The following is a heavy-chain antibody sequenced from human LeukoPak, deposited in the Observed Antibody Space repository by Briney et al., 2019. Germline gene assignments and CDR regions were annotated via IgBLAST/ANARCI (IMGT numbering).Heavy chain of an antibody. V-gene: IGHV4-30-4*08. CDR2: IYYSGST. CDR3: AREPSFGRYSSRADNWFDP. CDR1: GGSISSGDYY. D-gene: IGHD6-13*01. J-gene: IGHJ5*02. Sequence: SSETLSLTCTVSGGSISSGDYYWSWIRQPPGKGLEWIGYIYYSGSTYYNPSLKSRVTISVDTSKNQFSLKLSSVTAADTAVYYCAREPSFGRYSSRADNWFDPWGQGTLVTVSS.